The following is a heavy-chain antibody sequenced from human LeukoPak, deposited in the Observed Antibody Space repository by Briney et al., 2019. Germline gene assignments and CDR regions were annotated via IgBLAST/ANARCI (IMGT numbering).Heavy chain of an antibody. J-gene: IGHJ4*02. V-gene: IGHV4-34*01. Sequence: SETLSLTCAVYGGSFSGYYWSWIRQPPGKGLEWIGEINHSGSTNYNPSLKSRVTISVDTSKNQFSLKLSSVTAADTAVYYCARGGVVVTAIGYWGQGTLVTVSS. CDR1: GGSFSGYY. CDR3: ARGGVVVTAIGY. D-gene: IGHD2-15*01. CDR2: INHSGST.